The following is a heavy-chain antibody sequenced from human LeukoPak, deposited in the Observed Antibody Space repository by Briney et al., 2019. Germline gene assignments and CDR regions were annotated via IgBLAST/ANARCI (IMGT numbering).Heavy chain of an antibody. Sequence: SETLSLTCTVSGGSISSSSYYWGWIRQPPGKGLEWIGSIYYSGSTYYNPSLKSRVTISIDTSKNQFSLKLSSVTAADTAVYFCARRGRERYCSSTSCYTYYYYYYMDVWGKGTTVTISS. D-gene: IGHD2-2*01. CDR3: ARRGRERYCSSTSCYTYYYYYYMDV. J-gene: IGHJ6*03. CDR1: GGSISSSSYY. CDR2: IYYSGST. V-gene: IGHV4-39*07.